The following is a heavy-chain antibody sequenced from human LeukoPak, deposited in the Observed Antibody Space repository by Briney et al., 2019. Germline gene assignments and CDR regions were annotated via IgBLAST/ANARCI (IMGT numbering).Heavy chain of an antibody. J-gene: IGHJ4*02. CDR2: IRSKAFGGTP. V-gene: IGHV3-49*03. CDR3: TRNTVTVHFDY. CDR1: GFTFDDYA. D-gene: IGHD4-17*01. Sequence: AGGSLRLSCSASGFTFDDYAVSWFRQAPGKGLEWVGFIRSKAFGGTPEYAASVRGRFTTSRDDSKSIAYLQMNSLKTEDTAVYYCTRNTVTVHFDYWSQGTLVTVSS.